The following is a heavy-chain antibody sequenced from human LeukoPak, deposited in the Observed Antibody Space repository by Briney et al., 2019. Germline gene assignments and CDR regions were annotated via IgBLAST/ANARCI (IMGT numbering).Heavy chain of an antibody. J-gene: IGHJ5*02. Sequence: GRSLRLSCAASGFTFSSYGMHWVRQAPGKGLEWVAVIWYDGSNKYYADSVKGRFTISRDNSKNTLYLQMNSLRAEDTAVYYCAKDTSGYVFDHWGQGTLVTVSS. V-gene: IGHV3-33*06. CDR3: AKDTSGYVFDH. D-gene: IGHD5-12*01. CDR2: IWYDGSNK. CDR1: GFTFSSYG.